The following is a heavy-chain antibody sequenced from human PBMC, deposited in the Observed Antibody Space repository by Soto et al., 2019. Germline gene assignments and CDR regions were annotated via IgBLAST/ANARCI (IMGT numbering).Heavy chain of an antibody. J-gene: IGHJ4*02. CDR2: IDPTDSYT. Sequence: GESLKISCKVSGYIFTSYWISWVRQMPGKGLEWMGRIDPTDSYTDYSPSFQGHVTFSVDKSINTAYLQWSSLKASDSAMYYCARLPVLSLVAVWGFDYWGLGTLVT. D-gene: IGHD3-16*01. CDR3: ARLPVLSLVAVWGFDY. CDR1: GYIFTSYW. V-gene: IGHV5-10-1*01.